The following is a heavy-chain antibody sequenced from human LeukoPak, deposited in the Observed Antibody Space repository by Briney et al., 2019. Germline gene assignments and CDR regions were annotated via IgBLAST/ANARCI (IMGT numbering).Heavy chain of an antibody. CDR1: GFTFSAYD. J-gene: IGHJ4*02. CDR2: ISRSNNV. CDR3: SMDDFWSGYRVDY. V-gene: IGHV3-21*04. Sequence: GGSLRLSCAASGFTFSAYDMNWVRQAPGKGLEWVSYISRSNNVYYADSVKGRFTISRDNSKNTVYLQMNSLRAADTAVYYCSMDDFWSGYRVDYWGQGTLVTVSS. D-gene: IGHD3-3*01.